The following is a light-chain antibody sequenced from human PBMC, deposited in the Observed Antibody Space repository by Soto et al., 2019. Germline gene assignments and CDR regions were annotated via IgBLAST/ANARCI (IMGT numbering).Light chain of an antibody. CDR1: QSVSNSY. V-gene: IGKV3-20*01. J-gene: IGKJ1*01. CDR2: GAS. CDR3: QQYDSSPQT. Sequence: EIVLTQSPGTLSLSPGERATLSCRASQSVSNSYLAWYQQIPGQAPRLLIYGASSRATGIPDRFSGSGSGTDFTLTISELEPEDFAVYFCQQYDSSPQTFGQGTKVDIK.